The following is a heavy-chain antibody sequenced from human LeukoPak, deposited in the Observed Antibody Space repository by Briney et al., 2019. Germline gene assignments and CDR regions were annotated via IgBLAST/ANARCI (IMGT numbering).Heavy chain of an antibody. V-gene: IGHV3-23*01. CDR3: AKQAGWGGYFYFLPFDF. CDR1: GFTFSYYG. Sequence: GGSLRLSCAASGFTFSYYGMGWVRQAPGKGLEWVSGFGHNGGITYADSVKGRFTISRDNSKNTLYLQMNSLRAGDTAVYFCAKQAGWGGYFYFLPFDFWGRGTLVTVSS. D-gene: IGHD2-21*01. CDR2: FGHNGGIT. J-gene: IGHJ4*02.